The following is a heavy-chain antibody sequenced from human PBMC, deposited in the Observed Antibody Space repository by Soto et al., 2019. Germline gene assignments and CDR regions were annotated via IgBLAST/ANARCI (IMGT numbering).Heavy chain of an antibody. CDR3: AKEVPVLRLLEWSGVYYYYYMDV. V-gene: IGHV3-23*01. D-gene: IGHD3-3*01. J-gene: IGHJ6*03. CDR1: GFTFSSYA. Sequence: GGSLRLSCAASGFTFSSYAMSWVRQAPGKGLEWVSAISGSGGSTYYADSVKGRFTISRDNSKNTLYLQMNSLRAEDTAVYYCAKEVPVLRLLEWSGVYYYYYMDVWGQGTTVTVSS. CDR2: ISGSGGST.